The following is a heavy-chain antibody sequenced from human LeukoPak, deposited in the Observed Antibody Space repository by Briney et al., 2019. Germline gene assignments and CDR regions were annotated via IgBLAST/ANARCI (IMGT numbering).Heavy chain of an antibody. Sequence: GGSLRLSCAASGFTFSSYGMHWVRQAPGKGLEWVAFMRYDGSNKYYADSVKGRFTISRDNSKNTLFLQMNSLRAEDTAVYYCARDPTCSSTTCYTPFDYWGQGTLVTVSS. CDR2: MRYDGSNK. V-gene: IGHV3-30*02. J-gene: IGHJ4*02. CDR3: ARDPTCSSTTCYTPFDY. CDR1: GFTFSSYG. D-gene: IGHD2-2*02.